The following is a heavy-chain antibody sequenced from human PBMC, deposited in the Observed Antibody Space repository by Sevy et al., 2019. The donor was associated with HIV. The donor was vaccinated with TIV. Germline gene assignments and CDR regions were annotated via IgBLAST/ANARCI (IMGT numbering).Heavy chain of an antibody. V-gene: IGHV3-15*01. Sequence: GGSLRLSCAASGFTFSNAWMSWVRQAPGKGLEWVGRIKSKTDGGKTDYAAPVKGRFTISREDSKNILYLQMNSLKTEDTAIYYCTTDSKKRRLSALLDYWGQGTLVTVSS. CDR1: GFTFSNAW. CDR2: IKSKTDGGKT. J-gene: IGHJ4*02. CDR3: TTDSKKRRLSALLDY.